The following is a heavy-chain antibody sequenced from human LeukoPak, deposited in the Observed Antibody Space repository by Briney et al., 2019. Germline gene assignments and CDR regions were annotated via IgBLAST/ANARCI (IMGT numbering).Heavy chain of an antibody. CDR1: GGSFSGYY. CDR3: ARRSITMVRGVHYFDY. V-gene: IGHV4-34*01. CDR2: INHSGST. Sequence: SETLSLTCAVYGGSFSGYYWSWIRQPPGKGLEWIGEINHSGSTNYNPSLKSRVTISVDTSKNQFSLKLSSVTAADTAVYYCARRSITMVRGVHYFDYWGQGPWSPSPQ. D-gene: IGHD3-10*01. J-gene: IGHJ4*02.